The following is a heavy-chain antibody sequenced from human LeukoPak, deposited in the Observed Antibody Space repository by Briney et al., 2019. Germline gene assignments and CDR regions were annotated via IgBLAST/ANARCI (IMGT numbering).Heavy chain of an antibody. CDR3: ARGGVLLPLGY. V-gene: IGHV3-33*01. CDR2: IWYDGSNK. J-gene: IGHJ4*02. CDR1: GFTFSSYG. Sequence: GGSLRLSCAASGFTFSSYGMHWVRQAPGEGLEWVAVIWYDGSNKYYAGSVKGRFTISRDNSKNTLYLQMNSLRAEDTAVYYCARGGVLLPLGYWGQGTLVTVSS. D-gene: IGHD3-10*01.